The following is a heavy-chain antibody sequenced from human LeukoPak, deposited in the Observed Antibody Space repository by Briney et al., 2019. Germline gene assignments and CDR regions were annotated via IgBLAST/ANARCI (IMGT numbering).Heavy chain of an antibody. Sequence: SQTLSLTCSVPGGSISIGNYYCGSIRQPPGKGLERIASIDYAGNTYSNPSLKSRVTISVDTSKNLFSLKLKSVTAADTTFYYCARRSKTYTVTYQMPFDYWGQGTLVAVSS. CDR1: GGSISIGNYY. CDR2: IDYAGNT. D-gene: IGHD2-2*01. CDR3: ARRSKTYTVTYQMPFDY. V-gene: IGHV4-39*02. J-gene: IGHJ4*02.